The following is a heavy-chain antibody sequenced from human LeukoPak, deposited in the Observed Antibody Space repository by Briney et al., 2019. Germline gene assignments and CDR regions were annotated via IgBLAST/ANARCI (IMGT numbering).Heavy chain of an antibody. V-gene: IGHV1-46*01. CDR3: ARDDIVVVPAAMTRAFDI. J-gene: IGHJ3*02. CDR1: GYTFTSYY. CDR2: INPSGGST. D-gene: IGHD2-2*01. Sequence: ASVKVSCKASGYTFTSYYMHWVRQAPGQGLEWMGIINPSGGSTSYAQKFQGRVTMTRDTSTSTVYMELSSLRSEDTAVYYCARDDIVVVPAAMTRAFDIWGQGTMVTVSS.